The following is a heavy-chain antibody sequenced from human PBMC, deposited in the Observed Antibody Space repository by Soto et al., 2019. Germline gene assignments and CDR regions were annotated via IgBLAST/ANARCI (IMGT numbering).Heavy chain of an antibody. V-gene: IGHV3-21*01. J-gene: IGHJ4*02. CDR3: ARESEDLTPNFDY. CDR2: ISSTTNYI. CDR1: GFTFTRYS. Sequence: GGSLRLSCAASGFTFTRYSMNWVRQAPGKGLEWVSSISSTTNYIYYADSMKGRFTVSRDNAKNSVYLEMNSLSAEDTAVYYCARESEDLTPNFDYWGQGTLVTVSS.